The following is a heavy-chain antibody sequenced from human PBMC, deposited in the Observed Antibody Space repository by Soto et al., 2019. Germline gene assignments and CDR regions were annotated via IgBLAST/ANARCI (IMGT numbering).Heavy chain of an antibody. CDR1: GYSFTTYG. CDR2: ISGYNGNT. V-gene: IGHV1-18*01. CDR3: AREGPAPYYYYGMDV. J-gene: IGHJ6*02. Sequence: QLQLVQSGGEVKKPGASVKVSCKTSGYSFTTYGISWVRQAPGQGLEWMGWISGYNGNTNYAQKFQGRVTMTTDTSTSTAYMELRSLRSDDTAVYYCAREGPAPYYYYGMDVWGQGSTVAVSS.